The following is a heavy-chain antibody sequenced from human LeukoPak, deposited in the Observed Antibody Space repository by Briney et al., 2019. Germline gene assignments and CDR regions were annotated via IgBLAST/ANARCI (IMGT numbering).Heavy chain of an antibody. Sequence: GGSLRLSCAASGFTFSINAMSWVRHAPKKGLEWVSGISGSGGRTSYAGSVRGRFTISRDNSKNTLYLQMNSLRAEDTAVYYCAKRGDDRIRFDYWGQGTLVTVSS. J-gene: IGHJ4*02. CDR1: GFTFSINA. CDR3: AKRGDDRIRFDY. CDR2: ISGSGGRT. V-gene: IGHV3-23*01. D-gene: IGHD2-21*01.